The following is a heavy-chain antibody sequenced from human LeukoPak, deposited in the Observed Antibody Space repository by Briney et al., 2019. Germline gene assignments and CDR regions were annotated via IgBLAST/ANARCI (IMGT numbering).Heavy chain of an antibody. D-gene: IGHD2-2*01. CDR3: ARHPYHGRYCSSTSCYGWFDP. J-gene: IGHJ5*02. V-gene: IGHV3-21*04. CDR1: GFTFSSYS. CDR2: ISTRSIFI. Sequence: GGSLRLSCAASGFTFSSYSFNWVRQAPGKGLEWVSSISTRSIFIYYADSVKGRFTISRDDAKKSVDLQMNSLKASDTAMYYCARHPYHGRYCSSTSCYGWFDPWGQGTLVTVSS.